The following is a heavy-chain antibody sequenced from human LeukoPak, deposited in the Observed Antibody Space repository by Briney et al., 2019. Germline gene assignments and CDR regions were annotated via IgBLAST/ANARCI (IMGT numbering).Heavy chain of an antibody. J-gene: IGHJ4*02. CDR1: GFTFSSYS. CDR2: ISSSSSYI. V-gene: IGHV3-21*01. Sequence: EGSLRLSCAASGFTFSSYSMNWVRQAPGKGLEWVSSISSSSSYIYYADSVKGRFTISRDNAKNSLYLQMNSLRAEDTAVYYCARDHLPLAYCGGDCYRTPDYWGQGTLVTVSS. CDR3: ARDHLPLAYCGGDCYRTPDY. D-gene: IGHD2-21*02.